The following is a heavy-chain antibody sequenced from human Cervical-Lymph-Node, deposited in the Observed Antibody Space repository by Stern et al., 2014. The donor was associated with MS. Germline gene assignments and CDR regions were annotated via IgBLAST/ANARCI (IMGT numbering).Heavy chain of an antibody. Sequence: VQLVESGGDVVQPGKSLRLSCAASGFTFSNYGMHWVRQAPGKGLEWGSVICLDRSAKLYSDPVKCRFTVSRDNSKNTVYLQMNSLRAEDTALYYCATITPVDYWGQGTLVIVSS. CDR1: GFTFSNYG. D-gene: IGHD1-14*01. CDR3: ATITPVDY. J-gene: IGHJ4*02. CDR2: ICLDRSAK. V-gene: IGHV3-33*01.